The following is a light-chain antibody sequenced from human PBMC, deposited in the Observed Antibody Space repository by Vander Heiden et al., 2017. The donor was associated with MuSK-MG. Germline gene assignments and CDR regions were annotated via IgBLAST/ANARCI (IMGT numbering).Light chain of an antibody. CDR3: QQYGSSPFT. Sequence: EIVLTQSPGTLSLSPGDGATLSCRASQSLGSSYLAWFQHKPGLAPRLLIYDTSTRATGIPDRFSGSGSGTDFTLTISRLEPEDFAVYFCQQYGSSPFTFGQGTKLEIK. V-gene: IGKV3-20*01. CDR1: QSLGSSY. J-gene: IGKJ2*01. CDR2: DTS.